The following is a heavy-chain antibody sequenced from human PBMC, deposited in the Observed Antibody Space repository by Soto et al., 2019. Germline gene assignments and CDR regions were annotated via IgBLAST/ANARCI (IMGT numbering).Heavy chain of an antibody. D-gene: IGHD3-3*01. V-gene: IGHV1-18*01. Sequence: QVQLVQSGAEVKKPGASVKVSCKASGYTFTSYGISWGRQAPGQGLVWWGWISAYNGYSNYAQKLQGRVTLTTDTSTSTAYMELRSLRSDDTAVYYCARSTILEWFPLSKHFDYWGQGTLVTVSS. CDR3: ARSTILEWFPLSKHFDY. CDR1: GYTFTSYG. J-gene: IGHJ4*02. CDR2: ISAYNGYS.